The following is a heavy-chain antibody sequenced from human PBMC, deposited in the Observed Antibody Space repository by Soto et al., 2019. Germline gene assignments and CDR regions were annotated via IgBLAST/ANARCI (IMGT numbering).Heavy chain of an antibody. CDR2: INHSGST. CDR1: GGSFSGYY. CDR3: ARSSSLRDYVGGMNYFDY. Sequence: SETLSLTCAVYGGSFSGYYWSWIRQPPGKGLEWIGEINHSGSTNYNPSLKSRVTISVDTSKNQFSLKLSSVTAADTAVYYCARSSSLRDYVGGMNYFDYWGQGTLVTVSS. J-gene: IGHJ4*02. D-gene: IGHD4-17*01. V-gene: IGHV4-34*01.